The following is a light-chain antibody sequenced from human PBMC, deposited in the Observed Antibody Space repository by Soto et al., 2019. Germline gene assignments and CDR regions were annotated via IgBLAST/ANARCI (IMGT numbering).Light chain of an antibody. Sequence: QSVLTQPPSASGSPGQSVTISCIGTSSDVGDYDYVSWYQHHPGKAPKLIIYEVSKRPSGVPDRFSGSKSGNTASLTVSGLQAEDEADYSCSSYAVSNNFCVFGTGTKLTVL. CDR2: EVS. CDR3: SSYAVSNNFCV. J-gene: IGLJ1*01. V-gene: IGLV2-8*01. CDR1: SSDVGDYDY.